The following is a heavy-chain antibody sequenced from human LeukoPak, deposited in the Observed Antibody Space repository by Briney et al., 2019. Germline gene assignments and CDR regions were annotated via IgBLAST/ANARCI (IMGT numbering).Heavy chain of an antibody. J-gene: IGHJ6*02. CDR3: AKTAPGDGSGSYFKLYYYGMDV. Sequence: RGSLRLSCAASGFTFSSYAMSWVRQAPGKGLEWVSAISGSGVSTYYADSVKGRFTISRDNSTNTLYLKMNSLRAEDTDVYYCAKTAPGDGSGSYFKLYYYGMDVWGQGTTVTVSS. CDR2: ISGSGVST. D-gene: IGHD3-10*01. V-gene: IGHV3-23*01. CDR1: GFTFSSYA.